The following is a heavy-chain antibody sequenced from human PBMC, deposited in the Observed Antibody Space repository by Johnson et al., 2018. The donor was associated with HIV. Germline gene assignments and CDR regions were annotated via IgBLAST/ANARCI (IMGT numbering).Heavy chain of an antibody. V-gene: IGHV3-33*06. Sequence: VQLVESGGGVVQPGRSLRLSCAVSGLTFSNYGMHWVRQAPGKGLEWVAVMSYDGSNKYYTDYVRGRFTISRDNSKNTLYLQMNSLRVEDTAVYYCAKCIWGSSLIDVFDIWGQGTTVIVSS. D-gene: IGHD3-16*01. CDR1: GLTFSNYG. CDR2: MSYDGSNK. CDR3: AKCIWGSSLIDVFDI. J-gene: IGHJ3*02.